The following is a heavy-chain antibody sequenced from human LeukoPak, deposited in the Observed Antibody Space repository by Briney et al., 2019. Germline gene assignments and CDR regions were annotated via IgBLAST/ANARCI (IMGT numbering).Heavy chain of an antibody. CDR3: ARKAVAGTNPFDY. J-gene: IGHJ4*02. D-gene: IGHD6-19*01. V-gene: IGHV1-8*01. CDR1: GYTFTSYD. Sequence: GASVKVSCKASGYTFTSYDINWVRQATGQGLEWMGWMNPNSGNTGYAQKFQGRVTITADKSTSTAYMELSSLRSEDTAVYYCARKAVAGTNPFDYWGQGTLVTVSS. CDR2: MNPNSGNT.